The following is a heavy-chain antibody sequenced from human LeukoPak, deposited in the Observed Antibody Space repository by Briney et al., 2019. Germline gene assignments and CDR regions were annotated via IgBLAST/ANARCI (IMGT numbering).Heavy chain of an antibody. D-gene: IGHD1-1*01. CDR3: ARRISSWNVYIDK. CDR2: IYSSGTT. Sequence: SETLSLTCTVSGGSLSGYYWSWIRQTPGKGLEWIGYIYSSGTTNYNRSLQSRAIISLDTPKNQFSLSVTSVTAADTAMYFCARRISSWNVYIDKWGQGIQVTVSS. J-gene: IGHJ4*02. CDR1: GGSLSGYY. V-gene: IGHV4-4*09.